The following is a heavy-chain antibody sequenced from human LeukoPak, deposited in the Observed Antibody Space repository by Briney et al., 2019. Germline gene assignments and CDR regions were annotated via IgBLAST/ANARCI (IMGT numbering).Heavy chain of an antibody. V-gene: IGHV4-34*01. CDR2: INHSGST. Sequence: SETLSLTCAVYGGSFSGYYWSWICQPPGKGLEWIGEINHSGSTNYNPSLKSRVTISVDTSKNQFSLKLSSVTAADTAVYYCAGRYSSSWPFDYWGQGTLVTVSS. CDR1: GGSFSGYY. CDR3: AGRYSSSWPFDY. D-gene: IGHD6-13*01. J-gene: IGHJ4*02.